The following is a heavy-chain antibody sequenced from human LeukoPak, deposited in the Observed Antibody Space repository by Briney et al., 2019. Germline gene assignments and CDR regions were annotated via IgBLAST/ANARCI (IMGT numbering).Heavy chain of an antibody. CDR3: ARRFTMKRPKLQLDAFDI. V-gene: IGHV1-8*02. J-gene: IGHJ3*02. CDR1: GYSFPSYW. CDR2: MNPNSGNT. D-gene: IGHD3-22*01. Sequence: GESLQISCKGSGYSFPSYWIGWVRQATGQGLEWMGWMNPNSGNTGYAQKFQGRVTMTRNTSISTAYMELSSLRSEDTAVYYCARRFTMKRPKLQLDAFDIWGQGTMVTVSS.